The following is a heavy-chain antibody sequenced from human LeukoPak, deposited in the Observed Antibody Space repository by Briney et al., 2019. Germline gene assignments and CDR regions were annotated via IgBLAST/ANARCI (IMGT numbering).Heavy chain of an antibody. D-gene: IGHD1-1*01. V-gene: IGHV1-3*04. J-gene: IGHJ4*02. CDR3: ARVTGNWRGLFDY. CDR1: GYAFTSYA. Sequence: GASVKVSCKASGYAFTSYAIHWVRQAPGQRLEWMGWINTGNGNTEYSQKFQGRVTITRDTSASTAYMELSSLRSENTAVYYCARVTGNWRGLFDYWGQGTLVTVSS. CDR2: INTGNGNT.